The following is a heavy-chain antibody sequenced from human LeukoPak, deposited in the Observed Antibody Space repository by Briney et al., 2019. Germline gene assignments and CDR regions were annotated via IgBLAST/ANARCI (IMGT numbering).Heavy chain of an antibody. Sequence: ASVKVSCKASGYTFTDYYMHWVRQAPGQGLEWMGWINPNSGGTNYAQKFQGRVTMTRDTSISTAYMELSRLRSDDTAVYYCARVGKYYYGSGSDLGYYYGMDVWGQGTTVTVSS. CDR3: ARVGKYYYGSGSDLGYYYGMDV. D-gene: IGHD3-10*01. V-gene: IGHV1-2*02. CDR1: GYTFTDYY. CDR2: INPNSGGT. J-gene: IGHJ6*02.